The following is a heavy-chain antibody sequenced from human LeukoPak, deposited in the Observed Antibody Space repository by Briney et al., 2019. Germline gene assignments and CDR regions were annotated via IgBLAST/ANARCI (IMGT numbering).Heavy chain of an antibody. CDR3: ARAGSFFLLGDYGFDP. CDR1: GYSISSGYY. D-gene: IGHD4-17*01. J-gene: IGHJ5*02. CDR2: IYHSGST. V-gene: IGHV4-38-2*01. Sequence: SETLSLTCAVSGYSISSGYYWGWIRQPPGKGLEWIGSIYHSGSTYYNPSLKSRVTISVDTSKNQLSLKLSSVTAADTAVYYCARAGSFFLLGDYGFDPWGQGTLVTVSS.